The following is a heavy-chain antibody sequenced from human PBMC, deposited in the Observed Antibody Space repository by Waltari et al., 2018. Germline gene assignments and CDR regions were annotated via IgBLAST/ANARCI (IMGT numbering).Heavy chain of an antibody. V-gene: IGHV3-73*02. Sequence: EVQLVESGGGLVQPGGSLKLSWPASGCVFSGSPIHWVRQASGKGLEWVGRIGNQGNTYATVYTESVKGRFTISRDDSKNTAYLQMNSLKIEDTAFYYCTRSPGFGPWGQGTLVTVSS. CDR3: TRSPGFGP. CDR1: GCVFSGSP. J-gene: IGHJ5*02. CDR2: IGNQGNTYAT.